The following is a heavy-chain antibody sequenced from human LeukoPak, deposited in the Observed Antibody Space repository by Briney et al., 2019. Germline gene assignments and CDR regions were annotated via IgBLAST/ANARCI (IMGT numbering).Heavy chain of an antibody. Sequence: GGSLRLSCAASGFTFSSYSMHWVRQAPGKGLEWVAVIGYDGSYKYYADSVKGRFTISRDNSKNTLYLQMNSLRAEDTAVYYCAKDRGYYGSGGDYWGQGTLVTVSS. CDR1: GFTFSSYS. V-gene: IGHV3-33*06. CDR2: IGYDGSYK. CDR3: AKDRGYYGSGGDY. J-gene: IGHJ4*02. D-gene: IGHD3-10*01.